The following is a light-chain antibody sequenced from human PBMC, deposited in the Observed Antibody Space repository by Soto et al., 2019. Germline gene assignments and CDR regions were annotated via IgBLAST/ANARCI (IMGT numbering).Light chain of an antibody. CDR2: DVS. V-gene: IGLV2-14*03. CDR3: SSYAGSTPYV. CDR1: NSDVGAYNY. Sequence: QSALTQPASLSGSPGKSITISGTGTNSDVGAYNYVSWYQQHPGKAPKLMIYDVSNRAPGISNRFSGSKSGNTASLTISGLQAEDEADYYCSSYAGSTPYVFGTGTKLTVL. J-gene: IGLJ1*01.